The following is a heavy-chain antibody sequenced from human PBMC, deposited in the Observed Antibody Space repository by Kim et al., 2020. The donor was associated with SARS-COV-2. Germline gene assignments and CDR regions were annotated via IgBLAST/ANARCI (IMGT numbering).Heavy chain of an antibody. Sequence: ASVKVSCKASGYTFTSYGISWVRQAPGQGLEWMGWISAYNGNTNYAQKLQGRVTMTTDTSTSTAYMELRSLRSDDTAVYYCARGVLPYYDILTGYSPWGQGTLVTVSS. V-gene: IGHV1-18*04. J-gene: IGHJ5*02. CDR3: ARGVLPYYDILTGYSP. D-gene: IGHD3-9*01. CDR2: ISAYNGNT. CDR1: GYTFTSYG.